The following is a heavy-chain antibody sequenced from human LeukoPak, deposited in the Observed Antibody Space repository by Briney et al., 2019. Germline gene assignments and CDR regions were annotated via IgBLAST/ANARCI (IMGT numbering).Heavy chain of an antibody. V-gene: IGHV3-7*01. Sequence: PGGSLRLSCAASGFTFSSYWMNWARQAPGKGLEWVASINHNGNVNYYVDSVKGRFTISRDNSKNTLYLQMNSLRAEDTAVYYCASLGNYYGMDVWGQGTTVTVSS. J-gene: IGHJ6*02. CDR3: ASLGNYYGMDV. CDR1: GFTFSSYW. CDR2: INHNGNVN. D-gene: IGHD1-26*01.